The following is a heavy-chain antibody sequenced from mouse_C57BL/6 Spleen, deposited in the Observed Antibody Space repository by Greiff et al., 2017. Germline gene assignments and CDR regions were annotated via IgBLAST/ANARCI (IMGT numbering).Heavy chain of an antibody. V-gene: IGHV1-53*01. D-gene: IGHD2-3*01. Sequence: QVQLQQPGTELVKPGASVKLSCKASGYTFTSYWMHWVKQRPGQGLEWIGNINPSNGGTNYNEKFKSKATLTVDKSSSTAYLQLSSLTSEDSAVYYCARNDGYYDYFDYWGQGTTLTVSS. CDR1: GYTFTSYW. CDR2: INPSNGGT. J-gene: IGHJ2*01. CDR3: ARNDGYYDYFDY.